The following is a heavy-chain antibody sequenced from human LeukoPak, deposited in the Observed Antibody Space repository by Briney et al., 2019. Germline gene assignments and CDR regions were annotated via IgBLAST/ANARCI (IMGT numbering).Heavy chain of an antibody. CDR1: GFTFSSYD. Sequence: GGSLRLSCAASGFTFSSYDMHWVRQATGKGLEWVSAIGTAGDTCYPGSVKGRFTISRENAKNSLYLQMNSLRAGDTAEYYCARAPSDDSSGYYYPYWYFDLWGRGTLVTVSS. CDR3: ARAPSDDSSGYYYPYWYFDL. J-gene: IGHJ2*01. D-gene: IGHD3-22*01. V-gene: IGHV3-13*01. CDR2: IGTAGDT.